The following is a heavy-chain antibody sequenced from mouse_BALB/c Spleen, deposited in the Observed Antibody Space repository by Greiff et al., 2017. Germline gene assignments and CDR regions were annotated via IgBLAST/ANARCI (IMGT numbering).Heavy chain of an antibody. CDR1: GFTFSSYY. V-gene: IGHV5-6-2*01. CDR2: INSNGGST. Sequence: EVKLVESGGGLVKLGGSLKLSCAASGFTFSSYYMSWVRQTPEKRLELVAAINSNGGSTYYPDTVKGRFTISRDNAKNTLYLQMSSLKSEDTALYYCARQNPYYYAMDYWGQGTSVTVSS. J-gene: IGHJ4*01. CDR3: ARQNPYYYAMDY.